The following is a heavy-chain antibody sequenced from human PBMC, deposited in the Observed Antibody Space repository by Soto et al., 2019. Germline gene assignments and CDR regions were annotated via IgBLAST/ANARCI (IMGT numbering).Heavy chain of an antibody. CDR3: AGGFRGGDGDWFDP. CDR1: GYTFTSYA. V-gene: IGHV1-3*01. Sequence: QVQLVQSGAEVKKPGASVKVSCKASGYTFTSYAMHWVRQAPGQRLEWMGWINAGNGNTKYSQKFQGRVTITRDTSASTGYMGPSSLRTEGTAVYDWAGGFRGGDGDWFDPWGQGTLVTVSS. J-gene: IGHJ5*02. D-gene: IGHD3-16*01. CDR2: INAGNGNT.